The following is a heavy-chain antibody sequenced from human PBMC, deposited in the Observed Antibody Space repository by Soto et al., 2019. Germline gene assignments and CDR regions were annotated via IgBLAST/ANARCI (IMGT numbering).Heavy chain of an antibody. Sequence: GASVKVSCKASGCTFTSSAVQWVRQARVQRLEWIGWIVVGSGNTKYAQKFQERVTITRDMSKRTAYMELSSLRSEDTAVYYCAADQDHYYFDYWGQGTLVNVSS. CDR2: IVVGSGNT. J-gene: IGHJ4*02. CDR1: GCTFTSSA. V-gene: IGHV1-58*01. CDR3: AADQDHYYFDY.